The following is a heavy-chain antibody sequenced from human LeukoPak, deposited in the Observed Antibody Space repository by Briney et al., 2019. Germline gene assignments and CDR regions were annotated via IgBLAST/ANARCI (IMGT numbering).Heavy chain of an antibody. V-gene: IGHV4-59*01. J-gene: IGHJ5*02. CDR2: IYYSGST. CDR3: ARELLATWEGSSWYSHWFDP. D-gene: IGHD6-13*01. Sequence: TPSETLSLTCTVSGGPISSYYWSWIRQPPGKGLEWIGYIYYSGSTNYNPSLKSRVTISVDTSKNQFSLKLSSVTAADTAVYYCARELLATWEGSSWYSHWFDPWGQGTLVTVSS. CDR1: GGPISSYY.